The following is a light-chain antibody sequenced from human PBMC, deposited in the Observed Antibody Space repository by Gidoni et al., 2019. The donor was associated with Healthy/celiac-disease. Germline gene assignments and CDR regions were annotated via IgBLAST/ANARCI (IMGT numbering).Light chain of an antibody. CDR1: QDISNY. Sequence: DIQMTQSPSSLSASVGDRVTITCQASQDISNYLNWYQQKPGKAPKLLIYDASNLETGVPSRFSGSGSGTDFTFTISSLQPEDIATYYCQQYDNRPLTFGGGTKVENK. J-gene: IGKJ4*01. CDR2: DAS. CDR3: QQYDNRPLT. V-gene: IGKV1-33*01.